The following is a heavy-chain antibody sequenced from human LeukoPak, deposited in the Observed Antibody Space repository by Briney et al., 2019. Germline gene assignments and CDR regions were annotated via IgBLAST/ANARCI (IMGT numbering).Heavy chain of an antibody. Sequence: PSETLSLTCTVSGGSISSYYWSWIRQPPGKGLEWIGYIYYSGSTNYNPSLKSRVTISVDTSKNQFSLKLSSVTAADTAVYYCARVRNSSSWPRIDYWGQGTLVTVSS. CDR2: IYYSGST. J-gene: IGHJ4*02. V-gene: IGHV4-59*01. CDR1: GGSISSYY. D-gene: IGHD6-13*01. CDR3: ARVRNSSSWPRIDY.